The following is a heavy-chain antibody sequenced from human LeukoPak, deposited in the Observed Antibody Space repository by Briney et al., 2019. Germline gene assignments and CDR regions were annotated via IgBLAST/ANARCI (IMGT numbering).Heavy chain of an antibody. Sequence: PGGSLRLSCAASGFTFRSYGMDWVRQAPGKGLEGVTFIRCDGSNKYYADSVKGRITISIANSNSMLYLQTNSPRAEDTAVYYCPKDGEPGTYFDYWGHGTLVTAS. CDR3: PKDGEPGTYFDY. V-gene: IGHV3-30*02. J-gene: IGHJ4*01. CDR1: GFTFRSYG. D-gene: IGHD1-26*01. CDR2: IRCDGSNK.